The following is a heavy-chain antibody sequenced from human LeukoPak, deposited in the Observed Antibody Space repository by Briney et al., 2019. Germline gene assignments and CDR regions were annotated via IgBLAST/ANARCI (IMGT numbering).Heavy chain of an antibody. Sequence: GGSLRLSCAASGFTFDDYAMHWVRQAPGKGLEWVSGISWNSGSIGYADSVKGRFTISRDNAKNSLYLQMNSLRAEDTALYYCARASIGVAGNVQHWGQGTLVTVSS. J-gene: IGHJ1*01. CDR2: ISWNSGSI. CDR3: ARASIGVAGNVQH. D-gene: IGHD6-19*01. CDR1: GFTFDDYA. V-gene: IGHV3-9*01.